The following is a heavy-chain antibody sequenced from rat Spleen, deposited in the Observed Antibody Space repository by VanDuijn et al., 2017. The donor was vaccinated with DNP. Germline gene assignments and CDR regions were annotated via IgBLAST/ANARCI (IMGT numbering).Heavy chain of an antibody. D-gene: IGHD1-11*01. CDR3: ARGGRSYFDY. CDR1: GFTFNTYW. CDR2: ITSSGGNT. V-gene: IGHV5-31*01. J-gene: IGHJ2*01. Sequence: EVQLVESGGGLVQPGNSLKLSCVASGFTFNTYWMTWIRQAPGKGLEWVASITSSGGNTFYPDSVRGRFTISRDNAKSTLYLQMNSLRSEDTATYYCARGGRSYFDYWGQGVMVTVSS.